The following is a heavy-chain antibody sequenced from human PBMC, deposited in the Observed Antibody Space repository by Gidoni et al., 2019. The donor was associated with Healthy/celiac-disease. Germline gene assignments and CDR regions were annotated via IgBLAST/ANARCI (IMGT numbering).Heavy chain of an antibody. V-gene: IGHV3-23*01. CDR1: GFTFSSYA. CDR2: MRGSGGST. Sequence: EVQLLESGGGLVQHGGSLRLSCEASGFTFSSYAMRWVRQAPGKWLEWVSAMRGSGGSTYYADSVKGRFTISRDNSKNTLYLQMNSLRAEDTAVYYCAKAPYSSQVLNSLPYWGQGTLVTVSS. D-gene: IGHD6-13*01. J-gene: IGHJ4*02. CDR3: AKAPYSSQVLNSLPY.